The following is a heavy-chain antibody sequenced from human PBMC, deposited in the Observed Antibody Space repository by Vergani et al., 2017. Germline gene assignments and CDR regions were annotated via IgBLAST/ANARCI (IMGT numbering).Heavy chain of an antibody. CDR1: GFTFSDFS. V-gene: IGHV4-59*04. CDR3: ARGRGDNWYFDL. J-gene: IGHJ2*01. Sequence: VQLQESGGGLVKPGGSLRVSCAASGFTFSDFSMSWVRQAPGKGLEWIGSINYVGRTYYIPSLQSRATVFVDTSKNQFSLNLTSVTAADTAVYYCARGRGDNWYFDLWGRGTLVTVSS. CDR2: INYVGRT. D-gene: IGHD3-16*01.